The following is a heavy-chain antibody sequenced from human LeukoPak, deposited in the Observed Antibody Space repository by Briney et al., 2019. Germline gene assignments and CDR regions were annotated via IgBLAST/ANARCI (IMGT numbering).Heavy chain of an antibody. CDR3: ARARDVTMIVVVIDAFDI. J-gene: IGHJ3*02. CDR1: GFTFSDYC. Sequence: GGSLRLSCAASGFTFSDYCMSWIRQAPGKGPEWVSYISSSSSYIYYADSVKGRFTISRDNVKNSLYLQMNSLRAEDTAVYYCARARDVTMIVVVIDAFDIWGQGTMVTVSS. D-gene: IGHD3-22*01. CDR2: ISSSSSYI. V-gene: IGHV3-11*06.